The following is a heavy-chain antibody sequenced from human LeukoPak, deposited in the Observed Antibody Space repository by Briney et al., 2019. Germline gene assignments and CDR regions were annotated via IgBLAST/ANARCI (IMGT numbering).Heavy chain of an antibody. CDR2: IYTSGST. CDR3: ARASNRGYCSGGSCYSRAGWFDP. CDR1: GGSISSYY. D-gene: IGHD2-15*01. V-gene: IGHV4-4*07. Sequence: KPSETLSLTCTVSGGSISSYYWSWIRQPAGKGLEWIGRIYTSGSTNYNPSLKGRVTMSVDTSKNQFSLKLSSVTAADTAVYYCARASNRGYCSGGSCYSRAGWFDPWGQGTLVTVSS. J-gene: IGHJ5*02.